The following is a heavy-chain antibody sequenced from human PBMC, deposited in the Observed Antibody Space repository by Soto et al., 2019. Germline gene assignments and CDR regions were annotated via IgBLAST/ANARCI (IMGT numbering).Heavy chain of an antibody. CDR2: ISYDGSNK. D-gene: IGHD4-17*01. Sequence: QVQLVESGGGVVQPGRSLRLSCAASGFTFSSYGMHWVRQAPGKGLEWVAVISYDGSNKYYADSVKGRFTISRDNSKNTLYLQMNSLRAEDTAVYYCANPYWTTVTTWYFDLWGRGTLVTVSS. CDR1: GFTFSSYG. CDR3: ANPYWTTVTTWYFDL. V-gene: IGHV3-30*18. J-gene: IGHJ2*01.